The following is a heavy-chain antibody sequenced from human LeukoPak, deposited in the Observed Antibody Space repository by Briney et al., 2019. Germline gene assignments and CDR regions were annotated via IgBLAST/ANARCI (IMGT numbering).Heavy chain of an antibody. CDR2: INWKGDKT. V-gene: IGHV3-20*04. CDR1: GFTFDDDG. D-gene: IGHD3-9*01. J-gene: IGHJ3*02. Sequence: GGSLRLSCAASGFTFDDDGMNWVRQAPGKGLEWVSGINWKGDKTAYAGSVKGRFTISRDNAKNCLYLQMNSLRAEDTAVYYCATYWRYFDRLLSDIWGQGTMVTVSS. CDR3: ATYWRYFDRLLSDI.